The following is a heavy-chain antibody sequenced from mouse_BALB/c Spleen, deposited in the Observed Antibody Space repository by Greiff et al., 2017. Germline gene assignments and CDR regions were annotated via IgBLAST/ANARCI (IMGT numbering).Heavy chain of an antibody. D-gene: IGHD1-2*01. J-gene: IGHJ2*01. Sequence: EVQLVESGGGLVKPGGSLKLSCAASGFTFSDYYMYWVRQTPEKRLEWVATISDGGSYTYYPDSVKGRFTISRDNAKNNLYLQMSSLKSEDTAMYYCARVTTATGCDYWGEGTTLTVSS. CDR3: ARVTTATGCDY. CDR2: ISDGGSYT. CDR1: GFTFSDYY. V-gene: IGHV5-4*02.